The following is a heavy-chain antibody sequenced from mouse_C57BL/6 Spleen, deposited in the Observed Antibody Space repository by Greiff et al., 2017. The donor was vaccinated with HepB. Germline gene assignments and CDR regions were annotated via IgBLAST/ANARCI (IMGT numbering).Heavy chain of an antibody. J-gene: IGHJ2*01. Sequence: VQLQQSGAELAKPGASVKLSCKASGYTFTSYWMHWVKQRPGQGLEWIGYINPSSGYTKYNQKFKDKAPLTADKSSSTAYMQLSSLTYEDSAVYYCARLRSNFLDYWGQGTTLTVSS. CDR2: INPSSGYT. CDR1: GYTFTSYW. D-gene: IGHD2-5*01. CDR3: ARLRSNFLDY. V-gene: IGHV1-7*01.